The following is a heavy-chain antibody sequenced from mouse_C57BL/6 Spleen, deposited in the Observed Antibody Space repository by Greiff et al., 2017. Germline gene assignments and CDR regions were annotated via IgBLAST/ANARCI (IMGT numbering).Heavy chain of an antibody. V-gene: IGHV5-17*01. CDR2: ISSGSSTI. J-gene: IGHJ4*01. D-gene: IGHD1-1*01. Sequence: DVHLVESGGGLVKPGGSLKLSCAASGFTFSDYGMHWVRQAPEKGLEWVAYISSGSSTIYYADTVKGRFTISRDNAKNTLFLQMTSLRSEDTAMYYCARDGSVYYYAMDYWGQGTSVTVSS. CDR1: GFTFSDYG. CDR3: ARDGSVYYYAMDY.